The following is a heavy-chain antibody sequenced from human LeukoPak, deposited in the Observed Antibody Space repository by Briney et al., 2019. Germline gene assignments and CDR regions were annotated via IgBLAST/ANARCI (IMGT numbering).Heavy chain of an antibody. CDR3: ARSSGTYHFDY. D-gene: IGHD1-26*01. V-gene: IGHV3-23*01. Sequence: PGGSLRLSCAASGFTFSSYAMSWVRQAPGKGLEWVSAISGSGGSTYYADSVKGRFTISRDNAKNSLFLQVNSLRAEDTAVYYCARSSGTYHFDYWGQGTLVTVSS. J-gene: IGHJ4*02. CDR1: GFTFSSYA. CDR2: ISGSGGST.